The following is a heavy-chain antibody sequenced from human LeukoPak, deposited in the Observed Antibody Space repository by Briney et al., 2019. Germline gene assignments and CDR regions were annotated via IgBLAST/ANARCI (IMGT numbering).Heavy chain of an antibody. CDR2: ISNSGDTR. CDR1: GLTFSDYY. J-gene: IGHJ5*02. Sequence: GGSLRLSCAAAGLTFSDYYMSWIRQAPGKGLEWLAYISNSGDTRKYADSVTGRFTISRDNAKNSVFLQMNSLRAEDSGVYYCARDVRGRTPLKLGMEWFDPWGQGTRVTVSS. CDR3: ARDVRGRTPLKLGMEWFDP. V-gene: IGHV3-11*01. D-gene: IGHD7-27*01.